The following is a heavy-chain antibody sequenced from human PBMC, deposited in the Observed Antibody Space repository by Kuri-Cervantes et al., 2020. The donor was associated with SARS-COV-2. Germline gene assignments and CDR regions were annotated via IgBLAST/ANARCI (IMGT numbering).Heavy chain of an antibody. D-gene: IGHD3-22*01. CDR2: INPDGSYT. Sequence: GESLKISCAASGFTFSGHWIHWVRQAPGKGLVWVSRINPDGSYTNNADSVKGRFTLSRDNAKNTLYLQMNSLRAEDTAVYYCAKDPIVVVITTYFDYWGQGTLVTVSS. CDR3: AKDPIVVVITTYFDY. V-gene: IGHV3-74*01. J-gene: IGHJ4*02. CDR1: GFTFSGHW.